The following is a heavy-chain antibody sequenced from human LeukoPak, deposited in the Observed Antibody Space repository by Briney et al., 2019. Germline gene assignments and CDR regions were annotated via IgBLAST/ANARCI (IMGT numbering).Heavy chain of an antibody. Sequence: GGSLRLSCAASGFTFSSYAMSWVRQAPGKGLEWVSAISGSAATTYYADSVKGRFTISRDNSKNTLYVQMDSLRGDDTAVYYCAKNGKYQLLGSWCDSWGQGTLVIVSS. CDR2: ISGSAATT. D-gene: IGHD2-2*01. V-gene: IGHV3-23*01. J-gene: IGHJ5*01. CDR3: AKNGKYQLLGSWCDS. CDR1: GFTFSSYA.